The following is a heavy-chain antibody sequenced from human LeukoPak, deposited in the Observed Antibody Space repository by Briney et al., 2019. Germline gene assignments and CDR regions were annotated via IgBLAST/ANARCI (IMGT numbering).Heavy chain of an antibody. D-gene: IGHD6-19*01. CDR2: IYYSGST. V-gene: IGHV4-39*07. J-gene: IGHJ4*02. CDR1: GGSISSSSYY. Sequence: SETLSLTCTVSGGSISSSSYYWGWIRQPPGKGLEWIGSIYYSGSTYYNPSLKSRVTISVDTSKNQFSLKLSSVTAADTAVYYCARDWYSSGWSEYYFDYWGQGILVTVSS. CDR3: ARDWYSSGWSEYYFDY.